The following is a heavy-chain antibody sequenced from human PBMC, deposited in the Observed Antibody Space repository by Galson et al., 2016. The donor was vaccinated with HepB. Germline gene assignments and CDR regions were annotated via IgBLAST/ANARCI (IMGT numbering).Heavy chain of an antibody. CDR3: ARAYDNYGDEYFYGLDV. D-gene: IGHD4-17*01. CDR1: GYIFSNFG. Sequence: SVKVSCKASGYIFSNFGVSWARQAPGQGLEWMGRISVNNGNTNYAQKFQGRVFMTTDTATSTAYLEVRGLRSDDTAVYYCARAYDNYGDEYFYGLDVWGQGTTVTVSS. J-gene: IGHJ6*02. V-gene: IGHV1-18*01. CDR2: ISVNNGNT.